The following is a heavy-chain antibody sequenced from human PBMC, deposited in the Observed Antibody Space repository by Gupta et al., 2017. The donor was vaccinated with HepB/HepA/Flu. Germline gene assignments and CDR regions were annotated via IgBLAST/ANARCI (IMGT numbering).Heavy chain of an antibody. CDR2: IRRRVNSYTT. J-gene: IGHJ4*02. CDR3: GRCNMGQGGEFDH. D-gene: IGHD2/OR15-2a*01. Sequence: EVQLVESGGGLVQPGGSLRLSCAASGFTFSDHYMDWARQAPGKGLEWVGRIRRRVNSYTTEYAASVRGRFTISRDDSRNLLYLQMNSLKTEDTAVYYCGRCNMGQGGEFDHWGQGTLVTVSS. V-gene: IGHV3-72*01. CDR1: GFTFSDHY.